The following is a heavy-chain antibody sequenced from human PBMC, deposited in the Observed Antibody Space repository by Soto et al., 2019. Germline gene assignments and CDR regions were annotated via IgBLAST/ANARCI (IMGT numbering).Heavy chain of an antibody. CDR1: GGSVSSGAYY. D-gene: IGHD5-12*01. V-gene: IGHV4-31*03. CDR3: ARARLRAVYAFDI. CDR2: IYYSGST. J-gene: IGHJ3*02. Sequence: SETLSLTCTVSGGSVSSGAYYWTWIRQRPGRGLEWIGYIYYSGSTYYSPSLKSRLSISLDTSKNQFSLRLSSVTAADTAMYYCARARLRAVYAFDIWGQGTMVTVSS.